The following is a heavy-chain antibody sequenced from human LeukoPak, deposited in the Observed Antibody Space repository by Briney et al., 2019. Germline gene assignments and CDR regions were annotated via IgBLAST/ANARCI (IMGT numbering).Heavy chain of an antibody. D-gene: IGHD7-27*01. CDR3: ARDLGNWGWNDF. J-gene: IGHJ4*02. CDR2: IWYDGFNK. V-gene: IGHV3-33*01. Sequence: GGSLRLSCAASGFTFSSYVMHWVRQAPGKGLEWVAVIWYDGFNKYYADSVKGRFTISRDNSKDTLYLQMNSLRAEDTAVYYCARDLGNWGWNDFWGQGTLVTVSS. CDR1: GFTFSSYV.